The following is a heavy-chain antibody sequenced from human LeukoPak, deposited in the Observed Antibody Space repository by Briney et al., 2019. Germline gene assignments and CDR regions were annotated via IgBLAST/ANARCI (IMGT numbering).Heavy chain of an antibody. CDR2: IYSGGST. Sequence: GGSLRFSCAASGFTVSSNYMSWVRQAPGKGLEWVSVIYSGGSTYYADSVKGRFTISRDNSKNTLYLQMNSLRAEDTAVYYCAKPEDSGYDGLVWGQGTLVTVSS. V-gene: IGHV3-53*01. D-gene: IGHD5-12*01. J-gene: IGHJ4*02. CDR1: GFTVSSNY. CDR3: AKPEDSGYDGLV.